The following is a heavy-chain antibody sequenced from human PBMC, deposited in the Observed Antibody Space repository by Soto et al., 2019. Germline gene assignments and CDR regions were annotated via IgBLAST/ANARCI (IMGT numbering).Heavy chain of an antibody. V-gene: IGHV3-33*01. CDR3: AREASDFWSGYFDY. CDR1: GFTFSSYG. D-gene: IGHD3-3*01. J-gene: IGHJ4*02. Sequence: GGSLRLSCAASGFTFSSYGMHWVRQAPGKGLEWVAVIWYDGSNKYYADSVKGRFTISRDNSKNTLYLQMNSLRAEDTAVYYCAREASDFWSGYFDYWGQGTLVTVSS. CDR2: IWYDGSNK.